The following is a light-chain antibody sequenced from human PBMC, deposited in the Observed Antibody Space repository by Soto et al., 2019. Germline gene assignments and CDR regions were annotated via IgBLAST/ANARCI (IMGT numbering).Light chain of an antibody. V-gene: IGLV2-8*01. Sequence: QSALTQPPSASGSPGQSVTISCTGTSSDVGGYNYVSWYQQHPGKAPKLMIYDVNKRPSGVPDRFSGSKSGNSASLTVSGLQMEDEADYYCSSYAGSDNVVFGGGTKLTVL. J-gene: IGLJ2*01. CDR2: DVN. CDR3: SSYAGSDNVV. CDR1: SSDVGGYNY.